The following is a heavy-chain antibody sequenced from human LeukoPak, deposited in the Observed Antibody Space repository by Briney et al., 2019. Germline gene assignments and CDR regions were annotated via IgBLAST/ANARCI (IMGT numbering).Heavy chain of an antibody. V-gene: IGHV3-30*18. CDR3: AKSVGSAKAFDI. Sequence: PGRSLRLSCAASGFSFSDYNMHWVRQAPGKGLEWMAVISYNGINEYYADSVKGRFTISRDNSKSTLLLQMNSLRAEDTAVYYCAKSVGSAKAFDIWGQGTMVTVSS. J-gene: IGHJ3*02. CDR2: ISYNGINE. D-gene: IGHD3-10*01. CDR1: GFSFSDYN.